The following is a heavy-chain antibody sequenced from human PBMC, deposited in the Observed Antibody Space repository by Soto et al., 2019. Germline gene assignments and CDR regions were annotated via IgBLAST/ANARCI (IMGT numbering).Heavy chain of an antibody. V-gene: IGHV5-51*01. D-gene: IGHD3-16*01. CDR2: VYPGDSNT. CDR1: GYRFTTYW. CDR3: ARAPTIGTVWGRDYSSFSVV. Sequence: LGESLKISCKASGYRFTTYWIAWVRQMPGRGLEWMGIVYPGDSNTKYGPSFQGRITISADRSINTAYLQWSSLEASDTAMYYCARAPTIGTVWGRDYSSFSVVWGQGTTVTVSS. J-gene: IGHJ6*02.